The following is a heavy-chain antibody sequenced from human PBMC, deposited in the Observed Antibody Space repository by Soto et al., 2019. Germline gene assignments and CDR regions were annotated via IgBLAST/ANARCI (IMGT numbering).Heavy chain of an antibody. CDR1: GFTFSSYG. CDR2: IWYDGSNK. Sequence: GGSLRLSCEASGFTFSSYGMHWVRQAPGKGLEWVAVIWYDGSNKNYADSVKGRITISRDNSKNTLFVEMSSLRAEDTAVYYCARGSGNYYYGMDAWGQGTTVT. D-gene: IGHD3-10*01. V-gene: IGHV3-33*01. J-gene: IGHJ6*02. CDR3: ARGSGNYYYGMDA.